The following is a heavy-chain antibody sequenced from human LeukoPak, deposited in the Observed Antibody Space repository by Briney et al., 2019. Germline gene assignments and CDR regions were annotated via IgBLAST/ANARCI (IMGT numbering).Heavy chain of an antibody. CDR3: ATPYYCDSSGYYDCWYFDL. Sequence: GAAVKVSCEASVYTFTSYGISGVRQAPGQGREWVGWISAYNGNTNYAQKLQGRDTITTDTSTSTAYVEMRILRSNDTAVYYCATPYYCDSSGYYDCWYFDLWGRGTLVTVSS. CDR2: ISAYNGNT. D-gene: IGHD3-22*01. CDR1: VYTFTSYG. V-gene: IGHV1-18*01. J-gene: IGHJ2*01.